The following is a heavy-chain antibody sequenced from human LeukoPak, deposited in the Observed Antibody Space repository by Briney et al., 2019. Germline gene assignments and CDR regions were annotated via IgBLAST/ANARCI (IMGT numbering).Heavy chain of an antibody. Sequence: PSETLSLTCTVSGGSISSSSYYWGWIRQPPGTGLEWIGSIYYSGSTYYNPSLKSRVTMSVDTSKKQFSLKLSSVTAADTAVYYCARVRGSSGSYEYYHYMDVWGKGTTVTISS. D-gene: IGHD1-26*01. V-gene: IGHV4-39*07. CDR3: ARVRGSSGSYEYYHYMDV. CDR1: GGSISSSSYY. J-gene: IGHJ6*03. CDR2: IYYSGST.